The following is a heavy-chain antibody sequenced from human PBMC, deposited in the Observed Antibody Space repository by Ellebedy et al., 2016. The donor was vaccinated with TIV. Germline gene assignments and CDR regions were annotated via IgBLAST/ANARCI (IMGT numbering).Heavy chain of an antibody. CDR1: GFTFSRSG. CDR2: IWYDGSIQ. V-gene: IGHV3-33*01. CDR3: AREQSPYYEILTGSFDY. J-gene: IGHJ4*02. D-gene: IGHD3-9*01. Sequence: LSLTCAASGFTFSRSGMHWVRQAPGKGLDWVAIIWYDGSIQYYADSVKGRFTISRDNSKNTLYLQMNSLRDEDTAVYYCAREQSPYYEILTGSFDYWGQGALVTVSS.